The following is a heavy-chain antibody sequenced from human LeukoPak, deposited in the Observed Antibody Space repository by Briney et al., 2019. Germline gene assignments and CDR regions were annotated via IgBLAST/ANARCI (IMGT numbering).Heavy chain of an antibody. CDR2: INHSGST. V-gene: IGHV4-34*01. J-gene: IGHJ4*02. CDR1: GGSFSGYY. D-gene: IGHD6-13*01. CDR3: AGWSSWYRFHFDY. Sequence: SETLSLTCAVYGGSFSGYYWSWIRRPPGKGLEWIGEINHSGSTNYNPSLKRRVTISVDTSKNQFSLKLSSVTAADTAVYYCAGWSSWYRFHFDYWGQGTLVTVSS.